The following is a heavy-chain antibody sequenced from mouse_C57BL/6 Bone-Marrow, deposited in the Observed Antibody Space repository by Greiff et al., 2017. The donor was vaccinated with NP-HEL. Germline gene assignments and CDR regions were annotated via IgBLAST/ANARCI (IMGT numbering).Heavy chain of an antibody. J-gene: IGHJ3*01. V-gene: IGHV1-81*01. CDR1: GYTFTSYG. Sequence: VQLQESGAELARPGASVKLSCKASGYTFTSYGISWVKQRTGQGLEWIGEIYPRSGNTYYNEKFKGKATLTADKSSSTSYMEVRSLTSEDSAVYFRARSGIFYYSNYDFAYWGQGTLVTVSA. D-gene: IGHD2-5*01. CDR2: IYPRSGNT. CDR3: ARSGIFYYSNYDFAY.